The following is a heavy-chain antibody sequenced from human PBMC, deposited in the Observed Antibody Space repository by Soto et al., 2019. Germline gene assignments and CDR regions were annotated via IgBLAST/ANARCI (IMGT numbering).Heavy chain of an antibody. Sequence: QVHLVKSGAEVKKPGASVKVSCKGSGYGFTTYGITWVRQAPGQGLEWMAWISAHNGNTNYAQKLQGRVTVTRDTSTCTAYMELRSLRSDDTAVYYCARGRYGDYWGQGSLVTVSS. CDR2: ISAHNGNT. CDR1: GYGFTTYG. CDR3: ARGRYGDY. V-gene: IGHV1-18*01. J-gene: IGHJ4*02. D-gene: IGHD1-1*01.